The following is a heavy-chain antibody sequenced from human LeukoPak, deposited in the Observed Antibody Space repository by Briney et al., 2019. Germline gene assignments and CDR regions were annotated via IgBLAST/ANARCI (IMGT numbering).Heavy chain of an antibody. CDR2: INGDGSST. J-gene: IGHJ5*02. V-gene: IGHV3-74*01. CDR3: ARDQLALYP. Sequence: PGGSLRLSCAASGFTFSTYWMHWVRQAPGKGLVWVSRINGDGSSTTYADFVQGRFTVSRDNAKNTLYLQMNSLRAEDTAVYYCARDQLALYPWGQGTLVTVSS. D-gene: IGHD6-13*01. CDR1: GFTFSTYW.